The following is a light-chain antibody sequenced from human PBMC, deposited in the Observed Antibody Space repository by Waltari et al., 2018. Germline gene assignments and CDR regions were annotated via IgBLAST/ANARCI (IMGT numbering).Light chain of an antibody. V-gene: IGKV3-15*01. CDR3: QQYSNWPRA. CDR2: GAS. Sequence: ETVMTKSPATLSVSPGERATLSCRASQSFSSNLAWYQQKPGQAPRLLIYGASTRATGIPARFSGSGSGTEFTLTISSLQSEDFAVYYCQQYSNWPRAFGQVTKVEIK. J-gene: IGKJ1*01. CDR1: QSFSSN.